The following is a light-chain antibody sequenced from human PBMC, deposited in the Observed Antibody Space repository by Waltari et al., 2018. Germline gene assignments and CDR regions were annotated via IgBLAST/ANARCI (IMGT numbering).Light chain of an antibody. CDR1: NIGSKS. CDR2: DDR. V-gene: IGLV3-21*02. Sequence: SYVLTQPPSVSVAPGQTARITCGGNNIGSKSVHWYQQKPGQAPVLVVYDDRDRPSGNPGRCSGSNSGNTATLTISRVEAGDEADYYCQVWDSSSDHVVFGGGTKLTVL. CDR3: QVWDSSSDHVV. J-gene: IGLJ2*01.